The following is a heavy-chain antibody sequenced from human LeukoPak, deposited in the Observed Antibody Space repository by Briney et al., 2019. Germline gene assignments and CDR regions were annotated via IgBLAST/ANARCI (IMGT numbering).Heavy chain of an antibody. CDR3: EKIRGGLTS. D-gene: IGHD3-10*01. V-gene: IGHV6-1*01. Sequence: SQTLSLTCAISGDSVSRKSAAWNWIRQSPSRGLEWLGRTYYRSKWYNDYAESVKSRISINSDTSKNQFSLQLNSVTLEDTAVYSFEKIRGGLTSGGQEPLITVSS. J-gene: IGHJ4*02. CDR2: TYYRSKWYN. CDR1: GDSVSRKSAA.